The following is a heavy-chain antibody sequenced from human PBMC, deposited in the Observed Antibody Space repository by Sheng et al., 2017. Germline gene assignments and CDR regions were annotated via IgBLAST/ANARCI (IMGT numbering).Heavy chain of an antibody. J-gene: IGHJ5*02. CDR1: GFTFSSYA. D-gene: IGHD1-26*01. Sequence: QVQLVESGGGVVQPGRSLRLSCTASGFTFSSYAMHWVRQAPGKGLDWVTFISYDGSNEYYADSVKGRFTISRDNSKSTLYLQMNSLRAEDTAVYYCAIDSRSYYPGGVDPWGQGTLVTVSS. CDR3: AIDSRSYYPGGVDP. V-gene: IGHV3-30*04. CDR2: ISYDGSNE.